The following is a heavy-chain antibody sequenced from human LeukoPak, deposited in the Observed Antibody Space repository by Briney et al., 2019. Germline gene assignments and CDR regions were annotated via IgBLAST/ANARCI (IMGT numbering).Heavy chain of an antibody. CDR3: ARGLGAKLLWFGESNYGMDV. CDR1: GYTFTSYD. Sequence: GASVKVSCKASGYTFTSYDINWVRQATGQGLEWMGWMNPNSGNTGYAQKFQGRVTMTRNTSISTAYMELSSLRSEDTAVYYCARGLGAKLLWFGESNYGMDVWGQGTTVTVSS. D-gene: IGHD3-10*01. V-gene: IGHV1-8*01. CDR2: MNPNSGNT. J-gene: IGHJ6*02.